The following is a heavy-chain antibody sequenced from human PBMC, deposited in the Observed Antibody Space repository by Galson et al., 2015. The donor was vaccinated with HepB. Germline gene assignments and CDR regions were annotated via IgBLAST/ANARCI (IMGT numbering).Heavy chain of an antibody. J-gene: IGHJ4*02. CDR1: GFTFDDYA. D-gene: IGHD3-16*01. Sequence: LRLSCAASGFTFDDYAMHWVRQAPGKGLEWVSGISWNSGSIGYADSVKGRFTISRDNAKNSLYLQMNSLRAEDTALYYCAKDIGVGEGGFDYWGQGTLVTVSS. CDR3: AKDIGVGEGGFDY. CDR2: ISWNSGSI. V-gene: IGHV3-9*01.